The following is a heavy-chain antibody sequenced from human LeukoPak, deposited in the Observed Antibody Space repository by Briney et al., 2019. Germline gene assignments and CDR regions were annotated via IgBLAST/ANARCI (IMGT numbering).Heavy chain of an antibody. D-gene: IGHD3-16*02. CDR1: GYTFTSYD. CDR3: ARGFVSYDYVWGSYRPSTQNWFDP. V-gene: IGHV1-8*01. CDR2: MNPNSGNT. J-gene: IGHJ5*02. Sequence: VASVKVSCKASGYTFTSYDINWVRQATGQGLEWMGWMNPNSGNTGYAQKFQGRVTMTRNTSISTAYMELSSLRSEDTAVYYCARGFVSYDYVWGSYRPSTQNWFDPWGQGTLVTVSS.